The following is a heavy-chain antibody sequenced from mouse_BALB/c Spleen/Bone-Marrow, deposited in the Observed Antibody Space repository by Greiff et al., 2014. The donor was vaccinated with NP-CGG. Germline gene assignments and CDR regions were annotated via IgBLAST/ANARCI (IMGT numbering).Heavy chain of an antibody. Sequence: QVQLQQPGAELARPGASVKMSCGASGYTFTTYTIHWVRQRPGQGLEWIGYINPSSGYTNYIQKFKDKATLTADKSSSTAYMQLSSLTSEDSAVYYCARRDDGYVFFDYWGQGTTLTVSS. V-gene: IGHV1-4*01. CDR1: GYTFTTYT. J-gene: IGHJ2*01. CDR3: ARRDDGYVFFDY. CDR2: INPSSGYT. D-gene: IGHD2-3*01.